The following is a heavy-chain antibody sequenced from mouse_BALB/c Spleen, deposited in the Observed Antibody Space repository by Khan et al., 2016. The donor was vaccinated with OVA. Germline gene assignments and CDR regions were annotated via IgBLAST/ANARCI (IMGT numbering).Heavy chain of an antibody. V-gene: IGHV1-7*01. CDR3: ANNGSSSAWFTY. CDR2: INPSTGYT. J-gene: IGHJ3*01. D-gene: IGHD1-1*01. CDR1: GYTFTSYW. Sequence: QVQLKESGAELAKPGASMKMSCKASGYTFTSYWMHWVKQRPGQGLEWIGYINPSTGYTEYNQKFKDKATLTADKSSSTAYMQLSSLTSEDSAVYYCANNGSSSAWFTYWGQGTLVTVSA.